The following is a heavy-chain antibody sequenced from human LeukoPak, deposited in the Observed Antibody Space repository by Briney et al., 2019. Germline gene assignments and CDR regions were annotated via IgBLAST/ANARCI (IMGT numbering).Heavy chain of an antibody. V-gene: IGHV3-48*03. CDR3: AELGITMIGGV. J-gene: IGHJ6*04. Sequence: GGSLRLSCAASGYTLSSYEMNWVRQAPGKGLEWVSYISSSGSTIDYADSVKGRFTISRDNAKNSLYLQMNSLRAEDTAVYYCAELGITMIGGVWGKGTTVTISS. CDR2: ISSSGSTI. CDR1: GYTLSSYE. D-gene: IGHD3-10*02.